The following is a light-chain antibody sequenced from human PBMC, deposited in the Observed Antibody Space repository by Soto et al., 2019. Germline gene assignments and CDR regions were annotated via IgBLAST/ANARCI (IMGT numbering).Light chain of an antibody. Sequence: EIVLTQSPATLSLSPGERATLSCRASQSVSSYLAWYQQKPGQAPRLLIYYASNRATGIPARFSGSGSGTDFTLTNSSLEPEDFAVYYCQQRSNWPPKLTFGGGNKVEIK. CDR3: QQRSNWPPKLT. CDR2: YAS. V-gene: IGKV3-11*01. J-gene: IGKJ4*01. CDR1: QSVSSY.